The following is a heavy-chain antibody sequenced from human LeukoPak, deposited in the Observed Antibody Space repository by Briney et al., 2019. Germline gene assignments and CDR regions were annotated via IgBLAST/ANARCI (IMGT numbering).Heavy chain of an antibody. J-gene: IGHJ4*02. CDR3: ARIASDSSGWYHFDY. V-gene: IGHV3-66*01. Sequence: ETLSLTCSVSIESTGGNYWSWVRQAPGKGLEWVSVIYSAGSTNYADSVKGRFTISRDNSKNTLYLQMNILRAEDTAVYYCARIASDSSGWYHFDYWGQGAPVTVSS. CDR2: IYSAGST. CDR1: IESTGGNY. D-gene: IGHD6-19*01.